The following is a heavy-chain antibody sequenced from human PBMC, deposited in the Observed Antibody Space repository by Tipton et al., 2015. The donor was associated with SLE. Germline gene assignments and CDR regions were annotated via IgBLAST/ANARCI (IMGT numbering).Heavy chain of an antibody. CDR2: IYYSGTT. D-gene: IGHD3-9*01. V-gene: IGHV4-59*01. CDR1: GGPISSYY. CDR3: ARVLTVYDILTGYSPPCYFDS. J-gene: IGHJ4*02. Sequence: TLSLTCTVSGGPISSYYWSWIRQSPEMGMEWIGYIYYSGTTNYNPSLKSRVTISVDTSMNQFSLKVNSVTAADTAVYYCARVLTVYDILTGYSPPCYFDSWCQGTLVTVSS.